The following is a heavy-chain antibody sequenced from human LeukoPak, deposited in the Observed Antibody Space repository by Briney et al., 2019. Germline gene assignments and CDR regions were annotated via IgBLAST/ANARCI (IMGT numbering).Heavy chain of an antibody. CDR1: GFTFSTYG. CDR2: ISGSGQTI. V-gene: IGHV3-48*04. Sequence: PGGTLRLSCVASGFTFSTYGMSWVRQAPGKGLEWVAYISGSGQTIYYADSVKGRFTISRDNAKTSVYLHMTTLRAEDTAVYYCARGRGYASSWSVSWFDYWGQGTLVTVSS. D-gene: IGHD6-13*01. J-gene: IGHJ4*02. CDR3: ARGRGYASSWSVSWFDY.